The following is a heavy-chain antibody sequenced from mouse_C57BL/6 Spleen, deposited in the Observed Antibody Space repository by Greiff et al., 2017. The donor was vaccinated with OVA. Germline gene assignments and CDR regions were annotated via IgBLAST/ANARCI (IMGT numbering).Heavy chain of an antibody. J-gene: IGHJ3*01. Sequence: EVNLVESGGGLVKPGGSLKLSCAASGFTFSSYAMSWVRQTPEKRLEWVATISDGGSYTYYPDNVKGRFTISRDNAKNNLYLQMSHLKSEDTAMYYCARAGGKLSWFAYWGQGTLVTVSA. CDR1: GFTFSSYA. CDR3: ARAGGKLSWFAY. V-gene: IGHV5-4*03. D-gene: IGHD2-1*01. CDR2: ISDGGSYT.